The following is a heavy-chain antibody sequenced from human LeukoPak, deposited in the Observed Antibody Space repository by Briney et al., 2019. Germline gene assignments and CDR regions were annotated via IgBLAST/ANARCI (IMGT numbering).Heavy chain of an antibody. CDR2: IIPIFGTA. Sequence: GSSVKVSCKASGGTFNSYAISWVRQAPGQGLEWMGGIIPIFGTANYAQKFQGRVTITADESTSTAYMELSSLRSEDTAVYYCARAGGYSGYDYYFDYWGQGTLVTVSS. J-gene: IGHJ4*02. V-gene: IGHV1-69*01. CDR3: ARAGGYSGYDYYFDY. CDR1: GGTFNSYA. D-gene: IGHD5-12*01.